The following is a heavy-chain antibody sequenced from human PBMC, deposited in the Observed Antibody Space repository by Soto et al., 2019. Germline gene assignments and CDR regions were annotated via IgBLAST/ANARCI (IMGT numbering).Heavy chain of an antibody. Sequence: SETLSLTCNVSGGSISNYYWTWIRQSPEKGLEWIGYMYYNGNINYNPSLKSRVTISIDTSKNQFSLTLKSVTAADTAVYYCASGGNWFDPWGQGVLVPVSS. V-gene: IGHV4-59*01. CDR3: ASGGNWFDP. J-gene: IGHJ5*02. D-gene: IGHD3-16*01. CDR1: GGSISNYY. CDR2: MYYNGNI.